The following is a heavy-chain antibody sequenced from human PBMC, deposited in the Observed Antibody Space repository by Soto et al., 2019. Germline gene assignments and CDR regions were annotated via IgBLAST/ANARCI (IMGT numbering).Heavy chain of an antibody. V-gene: IGHV4-39*01. Sequence: QLQLQESGPGLVKPSETLSLTCTVSGGSISSSSYYWGWIRQPPGKGLEWIGSIYYSGGTSYNPSLKSRVTISVDTSKNQFSLKLSSVTAADTAVYYCASYGSGSYLSSYDYYYYMDVWGKGTTVTVSS. CDR2: IYYSGGT. J-gene: IGHJ6*03. CDR1: GGSISSSSYY. D-gene: IGHD3-10*01. CDR3: ASYGSGSYLSSYDYYYYMDV.